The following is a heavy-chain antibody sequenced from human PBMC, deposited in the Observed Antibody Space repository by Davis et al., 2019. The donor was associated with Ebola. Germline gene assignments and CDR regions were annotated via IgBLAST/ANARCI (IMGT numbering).Heavy chain of an antibody. V-gene: IGHV3-23*01. CDR3: AKGGYYDYIWGSYPRE. J-gene: IGHJ4*02. CDR2: ISGSGGST. CDR1: GFTFSSYA. D-gene: IGHD3-16*02. Sequence: GESLKISCAASGFTFSSYAMSWVRQAPGKGLEWVSAISGSGGSTYYADSVKGRFTISRDNSKNTLYLQMNSLRAEDTAVYYCAKGGYYDYIWGSYPREWGQGTLVTVSS.